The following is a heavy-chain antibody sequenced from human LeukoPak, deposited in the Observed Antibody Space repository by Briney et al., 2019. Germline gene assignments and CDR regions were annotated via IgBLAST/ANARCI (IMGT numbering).Heavy chain of an antibody. V-gene: IGHV3-7*01. CDR2: IRQDGSEK. CDR1: GFSFNYYW. J-gene: IGHJ4*02. CDR3: ARDAGPYYDFRSGLFDY. D-gene: IGHD3-3*01. Sequence: GGSLRLSCAASGFSFNYYWMSWVRQAPGKGLEWVAKIRQDGSEKYYVDSVKGRSTISRDNAKNSLYLQMNSLRAEDTAVYYCARDAGPYYDFRSGLFDYWGQGTLVTVSS.